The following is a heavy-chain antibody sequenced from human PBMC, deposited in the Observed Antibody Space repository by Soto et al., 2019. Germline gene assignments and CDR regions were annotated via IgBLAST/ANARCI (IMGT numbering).Heavy chain of an antibody. D-gene: IGHD1-26*01. V-gene: IGHV6-1*01. Sequence: SQTLSLTCAISGDSVSSSSVTWNWIRQSPSRGLEWLGRAYYRSKWYNDYAESVKSRIPINPDTSKNQFSLHLNSVTPEDTAVYSCVRQIGNSWLDFWGQGTLVTVSS. J-gene: IGHJ5*01. CDR1: GDSVSSSSVT. CDR2: AYYRSKWYN. CDR3: VRQIGNSWLDF.